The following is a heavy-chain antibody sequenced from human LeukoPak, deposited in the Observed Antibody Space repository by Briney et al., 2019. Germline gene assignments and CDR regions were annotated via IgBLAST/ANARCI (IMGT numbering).Heavy chain of an antibody. D-gene: IGHD2-15*01. CDR1: GFSLRPSGRC. CDR2: IDWDDDK. Sequence: SGPTLVNPTPTLTLTCTFSGFSLRPSGRCVSWIRQPPGKAREWLARIDWDDDKYYSTSLKTRLTISKDTSKNQVVLTKTNMDPVDTATYYCARTIVAETWFDPWGQGTLVTVSS. CDR3: ARTIVAETWFDP. J-gene: IGHJ5*02. V-gene: IGHV2-70*11.